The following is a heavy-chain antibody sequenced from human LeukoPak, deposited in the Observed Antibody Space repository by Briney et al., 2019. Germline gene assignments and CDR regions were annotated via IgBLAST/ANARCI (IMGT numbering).Heavy chain of an antibody. CDR3: ASGRVTMVRGALDC. V-gene: IGHV1-69*01. CDR1: GGTFSSYA. CDR2: IIPIFGTA. D-gene: IGHD3-10*01. Sequence: SVKVSCKASGGTFSSYAISWVRQAPGQGLEWMGGIIPIFGTANYAQKFQGRVTITADESTSTAYMELSSLRSEDTAVYYCASGRVTMVRGALDCWGQGTLVTVSS. J-gene: IGHJ4*02.